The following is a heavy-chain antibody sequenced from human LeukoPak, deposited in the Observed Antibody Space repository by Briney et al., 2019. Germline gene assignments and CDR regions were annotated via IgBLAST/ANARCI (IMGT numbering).Heavy chain of an antibody. CDR1: GFTFSTYG. CDR3: AKDRYYDNTGDHYESEY. D-gene: IGHD3-22*01. CDR2: VSDSGGST. V-gene: IGHV3-23*01. Sequence: GGSLRLSCAASGFTFSTYGMSWVRQAPGKGLDWVSAVSDSGGSTHYADSVTGRFTISRDNSKNTLYLQMNSLRAEDTAVYYCAKDRYYDNTGDHYESEYWGQGTLVTVSS. J-gene: IGHJ4*02.